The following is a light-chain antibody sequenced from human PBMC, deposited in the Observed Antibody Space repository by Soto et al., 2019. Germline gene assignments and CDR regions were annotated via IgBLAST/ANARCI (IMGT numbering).Light chain of an antibody. CDR3: QQSNSSPYT. CDR1: KSISSY. V-gene: IGKV1-39*01. CDR2: AAY. Sequence: DLRMTQSPSSLSASVGDRVNITCRASKSISSYLNWYQHKPGTAPKLLIYAAYRLQSGVPSRFTGSGSRIDFTLTITNLQPEDFATYFCQQSNSSPYTFGQGTRLEIK. J-gene: IGKJ2*01.